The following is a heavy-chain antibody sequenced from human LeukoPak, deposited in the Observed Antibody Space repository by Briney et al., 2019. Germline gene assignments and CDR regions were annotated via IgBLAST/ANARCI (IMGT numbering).Heavy chain of an antibody. CDR1: GFTFSSYG. CDR3: ARGPDSGIYFDY. V-gene: IGHV3-30*02. Sequence: GGSLRLSCAASGFTFSSYGMHWVRQAPGKGLEWVRFIRYDGSNKYYADSVKGRFTISRDNSKNTLYLQMNSLRAEDTAMYYCARGPDSGIYFDYWGQGTLVTVSS. CDR2: IRYDGSNK. J-gene: IGHJ4*02. D-gene: IGHD6-19*01.